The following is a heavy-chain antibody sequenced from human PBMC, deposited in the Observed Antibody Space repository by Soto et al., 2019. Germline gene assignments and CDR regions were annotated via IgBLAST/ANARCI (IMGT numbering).Heavy chain of an antibody. CDR2: IYTSASI. CDR1: GADINTYS. D-gene: IGHD6-19*01. CDR3: ARDREAGYNFYYGMDV. V-gene: IGHV4-4*07. Sequence: TSETLSLTCSVSGADINTYSWTWIRQPAGKGLEWIGRIYTSASINYNPSLKGRVTLSVDTSTNQVSLRLASVTAADTAIYYCARDREAGYNFYYGMDVWGQGTTVTVSS. J-gene: IGHJ6*02.